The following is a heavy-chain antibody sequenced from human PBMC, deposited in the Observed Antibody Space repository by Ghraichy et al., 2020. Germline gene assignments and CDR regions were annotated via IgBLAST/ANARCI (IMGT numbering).Heavy chain of an antibody. V-gene: IGHV2-70*11. CDR1: GFSLTSSGTC. D-gene: IGHD5-12*01. J-gene: IGHJ6*02. CDR3: ARVSGYSGYDRLDV. CDR2: IDWDDDE. Sequence: SGPTLVKPTETLTLTCTFSGFSLTSSGTCVTWVSQPPGKALEWLGRIDWDDDEYYSTSLRPRLTIAKDTSKNQVVLRLTNGDPEDTGTYYCARVSGYSGYDRLDVWRQWTTVTISS.